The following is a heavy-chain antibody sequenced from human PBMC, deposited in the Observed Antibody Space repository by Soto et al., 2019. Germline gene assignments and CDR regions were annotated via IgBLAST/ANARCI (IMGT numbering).Heavy chain of an antibody. D-gene: IGHD1-1*01. CDR1: GYSISSGYY. CDR2: IYHSGST. Sequence: SETLSLTCAVSGYSISSGYYWGWIRQPPGKGLEWIGSIYHSGSTYYNPSLKSRVTISVDTSKNQFSLKLSSVTAADTAVYYCARCLEPTPYNWFDPWGQGTLVTVSS. CDR3: ARCLEPTPYNWFDP. J-gene: IGHJ5*02. V-gene: IGHV4-38-2*01.